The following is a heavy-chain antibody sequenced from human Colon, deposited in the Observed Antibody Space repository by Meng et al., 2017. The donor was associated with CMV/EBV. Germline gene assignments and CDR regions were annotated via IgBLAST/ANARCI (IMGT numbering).Heavy chain of an antibody. V-gene: IGHV3-30*02. D-gene: IGHD7-27*01. CDR3: ATDENWACPY. J-gene: IGHJ4*02. CDR1: GFTFGDFG. CDR2: IRDSGNTI. Sequence: VRRVGSGGGVGQPGGSLGLSLVGYGFTFGDFGPHWFRQAPGKGLEWVAFIRDSGNTIRYGESVKGRVTISRDDSKRTLYLQMNSLRVEDTAVYYCATDENWACPYWGQGSLVTVSS.